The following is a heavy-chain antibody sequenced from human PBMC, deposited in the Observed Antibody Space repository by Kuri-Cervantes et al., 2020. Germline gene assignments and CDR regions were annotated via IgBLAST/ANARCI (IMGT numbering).Heavy chain of an antibody. J-gene: IGHJ5*02. Sequence: ASVKVSCKASGYTFTRYDINWVRQAPGQGLEWMGWINPNSGGTNYAQKFQGRVTMTRDTSISTAYMELSRLRSDDTAVYYCARVVVVVGATQLPGWFDPWGQGTLVTVSS. CDR1: GYTFTRYD. V-gene: IGHV1-2*02. CDR3: ARVVVVVGATQLPGWFDP. D-gene: IGHD2-15*01. CDR2: INPNSGGT.